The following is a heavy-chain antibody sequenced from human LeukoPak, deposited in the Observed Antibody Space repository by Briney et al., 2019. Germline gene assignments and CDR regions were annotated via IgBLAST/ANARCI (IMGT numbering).Heavy chain of an antibody. D-gene: IGHD1-26*01. J-gene: IGHJ4*02. CDR2: IIPILGIA. CDR1: GGTFSSYT. CDR3: ARDLEVEGATHGGDY. V-gene: IGHV1-69*04. Sequence: GASVKVSFKASGGTFSSYTISWVRQAPGQGLEWMGRIIPILGIANYAQKFQGRVTITADKSTSTAYMELSSLRSEDTAVYYCARDLEVEGATHGGDYWGQGTLVTVSS.